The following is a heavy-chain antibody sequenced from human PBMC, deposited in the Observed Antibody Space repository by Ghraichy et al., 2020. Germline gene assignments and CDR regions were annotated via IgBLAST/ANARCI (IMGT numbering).Heavy chain of an antibody. Sequence: SETLSLTCTVSGGSIRSYYWSWIRQPPGKGLEWIGHIYYSGSTNYNPSLKSRVTISVDTSKNQFSLKLSSVTAADTALYYCARVITMVRGVTYSNWFDPWGQGTLGTVSS. V-gene: IGHV4-59*01. D-gene: IGHD3-10*01. CDR3: ARVITMVRGVTYSNWFDP. CDR1: GGSIRSYY. J-gene: IGHJ5*02. CDR2: IYYSGST.